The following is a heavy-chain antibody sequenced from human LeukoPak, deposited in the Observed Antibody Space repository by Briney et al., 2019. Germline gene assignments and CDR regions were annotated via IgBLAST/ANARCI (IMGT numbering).Heavy chain of an antibody. CDR1: GGSISSSSYY. D-gene: IGHD2-21*02. CDR2: IYYSGST. V-gene: IGHV4-39*07. CDR3: ARDAETAAPNY. J-gene: IGHJ4*02. Sequence: SETLSLTCTVSGGSISSSSYYWGWIRQPPGKGLGWIGSIYYSGSTYYNPSLKSRVTISVDTSKNQFSLKLSSVTAADTAVYYCARDAETAAPNYWGQGTLVTVSS.